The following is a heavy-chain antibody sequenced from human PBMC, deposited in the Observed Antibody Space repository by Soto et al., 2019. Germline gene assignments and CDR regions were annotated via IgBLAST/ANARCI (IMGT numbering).Heavy chain of an antibody. CDR3: AREKGYISGPKNFDS. Sequence: SETLSLTCTVSGGSVSSGDYFWSWIRQPPGKGLEWIGYIYDSGSSYYKPSLKSRVTMSVDTSKNQFSLKLRSVTAADTAMYYCAREKGYISGPKNFDSWGQGTLVTV. CDR1: GGSVSSGDYF. J-gene: IGHJ4*02. D-gene: IGHD5-12*01. CDR2: IYDSGSS. V-gene: IGHV4-30-4*01.